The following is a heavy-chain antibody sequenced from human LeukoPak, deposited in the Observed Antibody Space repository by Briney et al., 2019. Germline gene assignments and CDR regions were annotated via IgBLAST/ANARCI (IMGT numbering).Heavy chain of an antibody. CDR2: IKQDGGEI. V-gene: IGHV3-7*03. D-gene: IGHD4-17*01. CDR3: ARDKTHDYGDSYFEY. Sequence: GGSLRLSCAASGFTFSSCWMSWVRQAPGKGLEWVANIKQDGGEIYYVDSVKGRFTISRDNTKNSLYLQMNSLRAEDTAVYYRARDKTHDYGDSYFEYWGQGTLVTVSS. J-gene: IGHJ4*02. CDR1: GFTFSSCW.